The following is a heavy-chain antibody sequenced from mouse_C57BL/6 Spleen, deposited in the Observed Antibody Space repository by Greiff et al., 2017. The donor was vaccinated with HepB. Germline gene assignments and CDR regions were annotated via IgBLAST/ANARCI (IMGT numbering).Heavy chain of an antibody. CDR1: GYTFTSYW. CDR3: ARGNYDWYFDV. J-gene: IGHJ1*03. CDR2: IHPNSGST. V-gene: IGHV1-64*01. D-gene: IGHD2-1*01. Sequence: QVQLQQPGAELVKPGASVKLSCKASGYTFTSYWMHWVKQRPGQGLEWIGMIHPNSGSTNYNEKFKSKATLTVDKSSSTAYMQLSSLTSDDSAVYYCARGNYDWYFDVWGTGTTVTVSS.